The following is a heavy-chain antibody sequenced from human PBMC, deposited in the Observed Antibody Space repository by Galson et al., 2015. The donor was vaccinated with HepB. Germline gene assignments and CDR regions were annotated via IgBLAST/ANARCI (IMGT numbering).Heavy chain of an antibody. CDR1: GYTFTDYD. J-gene: IGHJ4*02. Sequence: VKVSCKVSGYTFTDYDMHWVQQAPGKGPEWMGLVDPEDGETRSAEKFQGRVTITADTSTDTVYMELSSLRSEDTAVYYCATAARRGDYVGGVFDYWGQGTLVTVSS. CDR3: ATAARRGDYVGGVFDY. V-gene: IGHV1-69-2*01. D-gene: IGHD4-23*01. CDR2: VDPEDGET.